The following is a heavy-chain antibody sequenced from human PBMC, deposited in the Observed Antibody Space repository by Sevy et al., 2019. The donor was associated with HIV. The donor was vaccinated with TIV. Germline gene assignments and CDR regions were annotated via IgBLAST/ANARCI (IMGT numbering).Heavy chain of an antibody. V-gene: IGHV3-21*01. CDR3: ARDLLVGSTYVFDI. CDR2: ISSSSADI. Sequence: GGSLRLSCAASGFTFSNYNMNWVRQAPGEGLKWVSSISSSSADIYYTYSVKGRFTVSRDNSRKSLFLQMNGLSAEDTALYYCARDLLVGSTYVFDIWGRGTMVTVSS. CDR1: GFTFSNYN. J-gene: IGHJ3*02. D-gene: IGHD1-26*01.